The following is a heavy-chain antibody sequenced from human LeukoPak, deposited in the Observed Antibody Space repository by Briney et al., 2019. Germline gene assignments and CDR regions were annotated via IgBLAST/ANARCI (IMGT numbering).Heavy chain of an antibody. CDR1: GFTLNSYS. D-gene: IGHD2-2*01. J-gene: IGHJ6*02. CDR2: ISSSSSYI. V-gene: IGHV3-21*01. Sequence: GGALRLSRAAPGFTLNSYSMNWVRAAPGEGREGVSSISSSSSYIYYADSVKGRFTISRDNAKNSLYLQMNSMRAEDTAVYYCARDLAVPAASYYYYGMDVWGQGTTVTVSS. CDR3: ARDLAVPAASYYYYGMDV.